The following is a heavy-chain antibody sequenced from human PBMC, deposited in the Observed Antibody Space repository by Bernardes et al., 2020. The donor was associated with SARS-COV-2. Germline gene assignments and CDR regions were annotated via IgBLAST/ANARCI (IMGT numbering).Heavy chain of an antibody. CDR1: GFSLSTSGVG. V-gene: IGHV2-5*01. D-gene: IGHD3-3*01. Sequence: PTLLNPTQTRTLTCTFSGFSLSTSGVGVGWIRQPPGKSLEWLALIYWNDDKRYSPSLKSSLTITKDTSKNQVVLTMTNMDPVDTATYYCAHSSITIFGVVIIPEYYFDYWGQGTLVTVSS. J-gene: IGHJ4*02. CDR2: IYWNDDK. CDR3: AHSSITIFGVVIIPEYYFDY.